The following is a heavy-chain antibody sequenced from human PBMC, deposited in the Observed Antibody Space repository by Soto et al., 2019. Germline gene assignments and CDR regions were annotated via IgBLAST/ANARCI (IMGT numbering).Heavy chain of an antibody. V-gene: IGHV4-34*01. CDR2: INHSGST. D-gene: IGHD3-22*01. CDR3: ARGLGYYDSSGYYFGEKDY. Sequence: SETLSFTCAVYGGSFSGYYWSWIRQPPGKGLEWIGEINHSGSTNYNPSLKSRVTISVDTSKNQFSLKLSSVTAADTAVYYCARGLGYYDSSGYYFGEKDYWGQGTLVTVSS. CDR1: GGSFSGYY. J-gene: IGHJ4*02.